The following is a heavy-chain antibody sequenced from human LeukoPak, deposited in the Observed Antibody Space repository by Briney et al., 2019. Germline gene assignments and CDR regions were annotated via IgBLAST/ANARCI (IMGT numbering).Heavy chain of an antibody. CDR1: GYTFTDYY. J-gene: IGHJ4*02. Sequence: ASVKVSCKASGYTFTDYYIHWVRQAPGQGLEWMGWINPNSGGTNYAQKFQGRVTMTTDTSTSTAYMELRSLRSDDTAVYYCARRVVGATRGGFDYWGQGTLVTVSS. V-gene: IGHV1-2*02. D-gene: IGHD1-26*01. CDR3: ARRVVGATRGGFDY. CDR2: INPNSGGT.